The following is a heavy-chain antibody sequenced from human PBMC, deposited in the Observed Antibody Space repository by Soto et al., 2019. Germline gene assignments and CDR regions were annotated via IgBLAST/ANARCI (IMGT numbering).Heavy chain of an antibody. CDR3: ARGRLRHFIVVVPAAIYFDY. J-gene: IGHJ4*02. D-gene: IGHD2-2*02. CDR1: GGSFSGYY. Sequence: SETLSLTCAVYGGSFSGYYWSWIRQPPGKGLEWIGEINHSGSTNYNPSLKSRVTISVDTSKNQFSLKLSSVTAADTAVYYCARGRLRHFIVVVPAAIYFDYWGQGTLVTVSS. V-gene: IGHV4-34*01. CDR2: INHSGST.